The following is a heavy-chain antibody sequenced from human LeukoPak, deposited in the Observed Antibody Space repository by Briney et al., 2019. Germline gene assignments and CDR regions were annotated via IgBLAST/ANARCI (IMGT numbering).Heavy chain of an antibody. CDR3: AELGITMIGGV. CDR2: ISSSGSTI. J-gene: IGHJ6*04. V-gene: IGHV3-48*03. Sequence: GGSLRLSCAASGFTFSSYEMNWVRQAPGKGLEWVSYISSSGSTIYYADSVKGRFTISRDNAKNSLYLQINSLRAEDTAVYYCAELGITMIGGVWGRGTTVTISS. CDR1: GFTFSSYE. D-gene: IGHD3-10*02.